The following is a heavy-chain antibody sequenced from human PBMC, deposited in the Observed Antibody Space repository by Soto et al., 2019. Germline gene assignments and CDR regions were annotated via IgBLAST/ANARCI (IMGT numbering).Heavy chain of an antibody. CDR3: ANFGWYNPYYYGMDV. CDR1: GGTFSSYA. D-gene: IGHD6-19*01. V-gene: IGHV1-69*13. J-gene: IGHJ6*02. Sequence: GASVKVSCTASGGTFSSYAISWVRQAPGQGLEWMGGIIPIFGTANYAQKFQGRVTITADESTSTAYMELSSLRSEDTAVYYCANFGWYNPYYYGMDVWGQGTTVTVSS. CDR2: IIPIFGTA.